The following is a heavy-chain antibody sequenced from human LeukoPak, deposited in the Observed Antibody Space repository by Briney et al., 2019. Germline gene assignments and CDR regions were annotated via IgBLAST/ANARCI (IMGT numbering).Heavy chain of an antibody. CDR3: ARAVRWRMEYYFDY. D-gene: IGHD3-3*01. V-gene: IGHV3-74*01. CDR1: GFTFSSYW. Sequence: GGSLRLSRAASGFTFSSYWMHWVRQTPGKGLVWVSRINTDGSSTSYADSVKGRFTISRDNAKNTLYLQMNSLRAEDGAVFYCARAVRWRMEYYFDYWGQGTLVTVS. CDR2: INTDGSST. J-gene: IGHJ4*02.